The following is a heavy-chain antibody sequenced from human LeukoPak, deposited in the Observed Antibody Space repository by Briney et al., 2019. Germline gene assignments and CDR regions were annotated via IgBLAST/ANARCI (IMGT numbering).Heavy chain of an antibody. V-gene: IGHV3-53*01. J-gene: IGHJ3*02. CDR3: ARDRRNAFDI. CDR1: GFSISSNY. Sequence: PAGSLRLSCAAAGFSISSNYMSWVRQPPGKGLEGGSVIYSGGSTYYADFVKGRFTISRDNSKNTLYLQMNSLRAEDTAEYYCARDRRNAFDIWGQGTMVTVSS. CDR2: IYSGGST. D-gene: IGHD1-14*01.